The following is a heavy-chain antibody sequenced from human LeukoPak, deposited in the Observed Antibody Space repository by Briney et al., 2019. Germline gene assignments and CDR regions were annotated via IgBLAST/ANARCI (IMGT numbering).Heavy chain of an antibody. CDR1: GYTFTDYY. D-gene: IGHD3-10*01. Sequence: ASVKVSCKTSGYTFTDYYMHWVQQAPGKGLEWMGRVDPEDGETIYAEKFQGRVTITADTSTDTAYMELSSLRSEDTAVYYCATGRGGRGSDYYGSGSYNRDFDYWGQGTLVTVSS. CDR3: ATGRGGRGSDYYGSGSYNRDFDY. V-gene: IGHV1-69-2*01. J-gene: IGHJ4*02. CDR2: VDPEDGET.